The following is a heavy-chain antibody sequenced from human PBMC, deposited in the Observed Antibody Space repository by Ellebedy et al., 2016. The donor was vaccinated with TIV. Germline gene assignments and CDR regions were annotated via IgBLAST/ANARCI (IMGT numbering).Heavy chain of an antibody. CDR3: ARDPPRRSGTYADY. V-gene: IGHV1-18*01. D-gene: IGHD1-26*01. Sequence: ASVKVSXXASGYTFISYGINWVRQAPGQGLEWMAWISAYNGNTYFAQKFQGRVTMIRDTSTSTVYMELRSLKSDDTAVYYCARDPPRRSGTYADYWGQGTLVTVSS. CDR2: ISAYNGNT. J-gene: IGHJ4*02. CDR1: GYTFISYG.